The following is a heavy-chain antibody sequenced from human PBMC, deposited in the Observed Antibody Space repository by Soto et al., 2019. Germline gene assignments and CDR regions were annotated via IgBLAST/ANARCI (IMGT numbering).Heavy chain of an antibody. CDR1: GGSCSTYY. Sequence: SETLSLSCGVSGGSCSTYYDNWIRQSPGKGLEWIGEINHSGSTNYNPSLKSRVTMPVDTSKNQFSLKLSSVTAADTAVYDCARARSYYYHGMDVWGQGTTVTVSS. CDR3: ARARSYYYHGMDV. V-gene: IGHV4-34*01. J-gene: IGHJ6*02. CDR2: INHSGST.